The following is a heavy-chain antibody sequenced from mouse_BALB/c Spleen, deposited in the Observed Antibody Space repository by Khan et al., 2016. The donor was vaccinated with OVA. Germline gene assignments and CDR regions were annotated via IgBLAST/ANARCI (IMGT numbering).Heavy chain of an antibody. CDR1: GYSITSDYA. CDR3: ARAVTITTVVATDFDY. J-gene: IGHJ2*01. D-gene: IGHD1-1*01. CDR2: ISYSGRT. V-gene: IGHV3-2*02. Sequence: EVQLQESGPGLVKPSQSLSLTCTVTGYSITSDYAWNWIRQFPGNKLEWMGYISYSGRTSSNPSLKSRISIHRDKSKHQFFLQLNSVTTEDTATYYCARAVTITTVVATDFDYWGQGTTLTVSS.